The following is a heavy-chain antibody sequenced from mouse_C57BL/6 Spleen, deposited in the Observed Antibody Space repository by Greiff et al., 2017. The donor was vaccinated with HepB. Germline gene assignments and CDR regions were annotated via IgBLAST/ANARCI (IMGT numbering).Heavy chain of an antibody. Sequence: EVQLVESGGGLVQPGGSMKLSCVASGFTFSNYWMNWVRQSPEKGLEWVAQIRLKSDNYATHYAESVKGRFTISRDDSKSSVYLQMNNLRAADTGSYYCTGLGHYWYFDVWGTGTTVTVSS. CDR3: TGLGHYWYFDV. D-gene: IGHD4-1*01. CDR2: IRLKSDNYAT. CDR1: GFTFSNYW. V-gene: IGHV6-3*01. J-gene: IGHJ1*03.